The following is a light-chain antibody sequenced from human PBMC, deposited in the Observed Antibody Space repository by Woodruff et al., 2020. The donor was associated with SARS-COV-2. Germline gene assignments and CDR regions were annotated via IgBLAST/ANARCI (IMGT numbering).Light chain of an antibody. V-gene: IGKV1-5*03. CDR2: KAS. CDR1: QSISAW. J-gene: IGKJ1*01. Sequence: VGDRVTITCRASQSISAWLAWYQQKPGKAPKLLIYKASSLQSGVPSRFSGSGSGTEFTLTIRSLQPEDFATYYCQKYNSAPRTFGQGTKVE. CDR3: QKYNSAPRT.